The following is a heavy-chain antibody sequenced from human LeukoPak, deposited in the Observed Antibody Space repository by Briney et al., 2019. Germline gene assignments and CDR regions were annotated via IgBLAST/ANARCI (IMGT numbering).Heavy chain of an antibody. V-gene: IGHV3-21*01. D-gene: IGHD3-22*01. CDR1: GFTFSSYS. J-gene: IGHJ4*02. Sequence: PGGSLRLSCTASGFTFSSYSMNWVRQAPGKGLEWVSSISSSSSYIYYADSVKGRFTISRDNAKNSLYLQMNSLRAEDTAVYYCATTYYYDSSGYYLFDYWGQGTLVTVSS. CDR2: ISSSSSYI. CDR3: ATTYYYDSSGYYLFDY.